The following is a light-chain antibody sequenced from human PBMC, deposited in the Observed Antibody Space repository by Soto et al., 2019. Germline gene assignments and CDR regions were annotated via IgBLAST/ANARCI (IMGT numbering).Light chain of an antibody. Sequence: DIQMTQSPSSLSASVGDRVTITCRASQSISTYLNWYQQHPGKAPKLLIYTASNLESGVPSRFSGSGSGTDFTLTISSLQPEDFATCYCQQSYGIPPVTFGGGTKVDIK. CDR3: QQSYGIPPVT. CDR1: QSISTY. J-gene: IGKJ4*01. V-gene: IGKV1-39*01. CDR2: TAS.